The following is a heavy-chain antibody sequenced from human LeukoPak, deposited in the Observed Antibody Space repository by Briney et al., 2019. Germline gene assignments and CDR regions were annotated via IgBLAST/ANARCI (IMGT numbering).Heavy chain of an antibody. D-gene: IGHD3-3*01. CDR1: GFTFNSYS. CDR2: ISSSSTYI. J-gene: IGHJ5*02. V-gene: IGHV3-21*01. CDR3: ARGPGGVARFLEWLLYL. Sequence: PGGSLRLSCAASGFTFNSYSMNWVRQAPGKGLEGVSSISSSSTYIYYADSVKGRFTISRDNAKSSLYLQMNSLRAEDTAVYYCARGPGGVARFLEWLLYLWGQGTLVTVSS.